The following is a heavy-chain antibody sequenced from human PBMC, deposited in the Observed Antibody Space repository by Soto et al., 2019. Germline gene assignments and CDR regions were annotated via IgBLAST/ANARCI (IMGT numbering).Heavy chain of an antibody. Sequence: GESLKISCKGSGYSFTSYWIGWVRQMPGKGLKWMGIIYPGDSDTRYSPSFQGQVTISADKSISTAYLQWSSLKASDTAMYYCARSYCSGGSCSFKDYYYYGMDVWGQGTTVTVSS. CDR2: IYPGDSDT. CDR1: GYSFTSYW. J-gene: IGHJ6*02. CDR3: ARSYCSGGSCSFKDYYYYGMDV. V-gene: IGHV5-51*01. D-gene: IGHD2-15*01.